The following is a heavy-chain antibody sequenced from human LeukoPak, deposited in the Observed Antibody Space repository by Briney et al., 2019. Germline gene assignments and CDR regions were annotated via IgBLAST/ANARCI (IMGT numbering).Heavy chain of an antibody. V-gene: IGHV1-24*01. Sequence: ASVKVSCKVSEYTLTELSMHWVRQAPGKGLEWMGGFDPEDGETIYAQKFQGRVTMTEDTSTDTAYMELSSLTSEGTAVYYCATRRERYEGFLFYFDYRGQGTLVTVSS. CDR2: FDPEDGET. D-gene: IGHD5-12*01. CDR3: ATRRERYEGFLFYFDY. CDR1: EYTLTELS. J-gene: IGHJ4*02.